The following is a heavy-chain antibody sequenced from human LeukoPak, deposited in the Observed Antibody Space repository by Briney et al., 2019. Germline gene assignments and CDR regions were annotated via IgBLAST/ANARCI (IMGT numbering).Heavy chain of an antibody. J-gene: IGHJ4*02. CDR2: IIPIFGTA. CDR3: ASKRVGYSSGWYYFDY. CDR1: GGTFSSYA. Sequence: ASVKVSCKASGGTFSSYAISWVRQAPGQGLEWMGGIIPIFGTANYAQKFQGRVTITADESTSTAYMELSSLRSEDTAVYYCASKRVGYSSGWYYFDYWGQGTLVTVSS. D-gene: IGHD6-19*01. V-gene: IGHV1-69*13.